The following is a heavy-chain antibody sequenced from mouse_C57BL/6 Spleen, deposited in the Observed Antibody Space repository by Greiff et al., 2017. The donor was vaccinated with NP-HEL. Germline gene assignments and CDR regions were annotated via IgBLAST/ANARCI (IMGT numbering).Heavy chain of an antibody. CDR1: GFTFSSYA. V-gene: IGHV5-9-1*02. CDR3: TREGGPYAMDY. CDR2: ISSGGDYI. Sequence: VQLKQSGEGLVKPGGSLKLSCAASGFTFSSYAMSWVRQTPEKRLEWVAYISSGGDYIYYADTVKGRFTISRDNARNTLYLQMSSLKSEDTAMYYCTREGGPYAMDYWGQGTSVTVSS. J-gene: IGHJ4*01.